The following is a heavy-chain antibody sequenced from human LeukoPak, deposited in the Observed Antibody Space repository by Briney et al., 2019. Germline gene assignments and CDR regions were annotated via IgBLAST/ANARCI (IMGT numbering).Heavy chain of an antibody. D-gene: IGHD2-15*01. CDR3: ATLCCGSYYMDV. CDR2: IIPISGTT. J-gene: IGHJ6*03. CDR1: GGTLNSYV. V-gene: IGHV1-69*06. Sequence: SVKVSCKASGGTLNSYVISWVRQAPGQGLEWMGGIIPISGTTNYAQKFQGRVTITADKSTSTAYMELSSLRSEDTAVYYCATLCCGSYYMDVWGKGTTVTVSS.